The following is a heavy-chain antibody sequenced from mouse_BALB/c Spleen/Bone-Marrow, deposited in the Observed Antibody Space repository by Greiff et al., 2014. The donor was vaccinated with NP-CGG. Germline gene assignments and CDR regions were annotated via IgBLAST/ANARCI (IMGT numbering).Heavy chain of an antibody. J-gene: IGHJ4*01. CDR2: IDPSDSET. Sequence: VQLQQSGAELVKPGASVKLSCKASGYTFTIYWMNWVKQRPGRGLEWIGRIDPSDSETHYNQKFKDKATLTVDKSSRTAYIQIRSLTSAAFEVYDCPRAVKDGFYYAMDYWGQGTSVTVSS. CDR3: PRAVKDGFYYAMDY. V-gene: IGHV1-69*02. D-gene: IGHD2-3*01. CDR1: GYTFTIYW.